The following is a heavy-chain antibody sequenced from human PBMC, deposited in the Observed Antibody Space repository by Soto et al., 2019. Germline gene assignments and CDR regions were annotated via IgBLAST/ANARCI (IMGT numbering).Heavy chain of an antibody. V-gene: IGHV3-23*01. CDR1: GFTFSSYA. J-gene: IGHJ3*02. CDR3: AKDSSAPPYIGDAFDI. CDR2: ISGSGGST. D-gene: IGHD3-16*01. Sequence: EVQLLESGGGLVQPGGSLRLSCAASGFTFSSYAMSWFRQAPGKGLEWVSAISGSGGSTYYADSVKGRFTISRDNPKNTLYLQMNSLRAEDTAVYYCAKDSSAPPYIGDAFDIWGQGTMVTVSS.